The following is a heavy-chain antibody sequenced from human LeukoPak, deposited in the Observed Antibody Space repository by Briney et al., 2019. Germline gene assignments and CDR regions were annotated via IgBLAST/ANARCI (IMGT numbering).Heavy chain of an antibody. Sequence: GGSLRLSCAASEFTFSNFWMSWVRQAPGKGLEWVANIKQDGSEKHYVDSVKGRFTISRDNAKNSLYLQMNSLGAEDTAVYYCARELRSMVMVAHGFGDWGQGTLVTVAS. CDR3: ARELRSMVMVAHGFGD. V-gene: IGHV3-7*01. CDR2: IKQDGSEK. D-gene: IGHD4/OR15-4a*01. J-gene: IGHJ4*02. CDR1: EFTFSNFW.